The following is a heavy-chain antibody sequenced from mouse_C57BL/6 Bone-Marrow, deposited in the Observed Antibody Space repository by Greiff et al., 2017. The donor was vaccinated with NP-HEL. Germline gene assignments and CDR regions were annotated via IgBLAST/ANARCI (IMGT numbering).Heavy chain of an antibody. J-gene: IGHJ3*01. D-gene: IGHD2-3*01. CDR1: GFNIKDDY. Sequence: EVQLVESGAELVRPGASVKLSCTASGFNIKDDYMHWVKQRPEQGLEWIGWIDPENGDTEYASKFQGKATITADTSSNTAYLQLSSLTSEDTAVYYCTTLYDGPLVAYWGQGTLVTVSA. V-gene: IGHV14-4*01. CDR2: IDPENGDT. CDR3: TTLYDGPLVAY.